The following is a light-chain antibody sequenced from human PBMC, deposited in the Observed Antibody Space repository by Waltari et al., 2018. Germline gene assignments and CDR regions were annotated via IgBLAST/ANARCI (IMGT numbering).Light chain of an antibody. CDR3: FSYRSSSTWV. J-gene: IGLJ3*02. V-gene: IGLV2-14*01. CDR2: DVA. CDR1: SSAVGGYNY. Sequence: QSALTQPASVSESPGPSITISCSGTSSAVGGYNYVCWYQQHPGKAPKLIIYDVAKRPSGVSNRFSGSKSGNTASLTISGLQAEDEADYYCFSYRSSSTWVFGGGTKLTVL.